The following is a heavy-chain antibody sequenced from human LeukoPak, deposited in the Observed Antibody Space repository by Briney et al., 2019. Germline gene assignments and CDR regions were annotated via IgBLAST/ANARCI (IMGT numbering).Heavy chain of an antibody. CDR2: IYHSGST. V-gene: IGHV4-59*01. CDR3: ARTSNPDRYYYYYYMDV. Sequence: SETLSLTCTVSGGSISSYYWSWIRQPPGKGLEWIGNIYHSGSTNYNPSLKSRVTISVDTSKGQFSLKLSSVTAADTAVYYCARTSNPDRYYYYYYMDVWGKGTTVTVSS. CDR1: GGSISSYY. D-gene: IGHD4-11*01. J-gene: IGHJ6*03.